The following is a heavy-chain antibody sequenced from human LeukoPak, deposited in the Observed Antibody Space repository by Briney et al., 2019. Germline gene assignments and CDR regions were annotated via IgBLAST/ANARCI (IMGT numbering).Heavy chain of an antibody. V-gene: IGHV3-30*18. J-gene: IGHJ4*02. Sequence: PGGSLRLSCAASGFTFSSYGMNWVRQAPGKGLEWVAAISYDGSLKFYLDSVKGRFTISRDNFRNTVSLQMDSLRPEDTAVYYCAKDGSGIVVDYFDYWGQGTLVTVSS. CDR1: GFTFSSYG. CDR2: ISYDGSLK. CDR3: AKDGSGIVVDYFDY. D-gene: IGHD3-22*01.